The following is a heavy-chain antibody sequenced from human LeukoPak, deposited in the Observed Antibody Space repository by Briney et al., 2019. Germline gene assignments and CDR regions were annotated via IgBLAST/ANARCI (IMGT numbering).Heavy chain of an antibody. V-gene: IGHV3-53*01. CDR1: GFTFSSYW. CDR3: ARGSVPS. J-gene: IGHJ4*02. D-gene: IGHD3-10*01. CDR2: IYSGGST. Sequence: GGSLRLSCAASGFTFSSYWMSWVRQAPGKGLEWVSVIYSGGSTYYADSVKGRFTISRDNSKNTLYLQMNSLRAEDTAVYYCARGSVPSWGQGTLVTVSS.